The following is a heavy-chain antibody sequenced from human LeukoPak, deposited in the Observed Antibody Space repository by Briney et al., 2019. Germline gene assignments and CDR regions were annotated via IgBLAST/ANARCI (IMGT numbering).Heavy chain of an antibody. CDR1: GFTFSDYY. V-gene: IGHV3-11*06. CDR2: ISSSSSYT. Sequence: GGSLRLSCAASGFTFSDYYMSWIRQAPGKGLEWVSYISSSSSYTNYADSVKGRFTISRDNAKISLYLQMNSLRAEDTAVYYCARCEYGDYGDYWGQGTLVTVSS. CDR3: ARCEYGDYGDY. D-gene: IGHD4-17*01. J-gene: IGHJ4*02.